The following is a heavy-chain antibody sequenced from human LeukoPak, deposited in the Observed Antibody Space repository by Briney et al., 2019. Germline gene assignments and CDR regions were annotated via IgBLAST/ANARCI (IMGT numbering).Heavy chain of an antibody. CDR2: IYYSGST. D-gene: IGHD3-10*01. Sequence: PSETLSLTCTVSGGSISSYYWSWIRQPPGKGLEWIGYIYYSGSTNYNPSLKSRVTISVDTSKNQFSLKLSSVTAADTAVYYCARSSMVRGVIIPTWYFDLWGRGTLVTVSS. J-gene: IGHJ2*01. V-gene: IGHV4-59*01. CDR1: GGSISSYY. CDR3: ARSSMVRGVIIPTWYFDL.